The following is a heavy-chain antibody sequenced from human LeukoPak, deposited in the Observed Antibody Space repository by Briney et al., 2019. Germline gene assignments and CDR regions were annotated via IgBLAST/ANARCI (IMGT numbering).Heavy chain of an antibody. V-gene: IGHV1-8*02. J-gene: IGHJ6*03. CDR3: ARVDRGRGSGWTYYYYYYMDV. CDR1: GYTFTSYY. D-gene: IGHD6-19*01. Sequence: ASVKVSCKASGYTFTSYYMHWVRQATGQGLEWMGWMNPNSGNTGYAQKFQGRVTMTRNTSISTAYMELSSLRSEDTAVYYCARVDRGRGSGWTYYYYYYMDVWGKGTTVTISS. CDR2: MNPNSGNT.